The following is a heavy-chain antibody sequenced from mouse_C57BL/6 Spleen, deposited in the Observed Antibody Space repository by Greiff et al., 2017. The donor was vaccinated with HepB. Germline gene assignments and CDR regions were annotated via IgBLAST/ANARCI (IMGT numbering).Heavy chain of an antibody. D-gene: IGHD2-4*01. CDR2: ISDGGSYT. V-gene: IGHV5-4*01. CDR3: ARDSYYDQPFRY. J-gene: IGHJ2*01. Sequence: EVKLQESVGGLVKPGGSLKLSCAASGFTFSSYAMSWVRQTPEKRLEWVATISDGGSYTYYPDNVKGRFTISRDNAKNNLYLQMSHLKSEDTAMYYCARDSYYDQPFRYWGEGTTLTVSS. CDR1: GFTFSSYA.